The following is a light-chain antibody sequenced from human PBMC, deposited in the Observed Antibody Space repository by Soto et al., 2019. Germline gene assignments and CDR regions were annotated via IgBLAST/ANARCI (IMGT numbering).Light chain of an antibody. V-gene: IGKV3-15*01. J-gene: IGKJ2*01. Sequence: EIVMTQSPATLSVSPGERATPSCRASQSVSSNLAWYQQKPGQAPRLLIYGASTRATGIPARFSGSGSGTEFTLTISSLQSEDFAVYYCQQYNNWPPYTFGPGTKLEIK. CDR1: QSVSSN. CDR2: GAS. CDR3: QQYNNWPPYT.